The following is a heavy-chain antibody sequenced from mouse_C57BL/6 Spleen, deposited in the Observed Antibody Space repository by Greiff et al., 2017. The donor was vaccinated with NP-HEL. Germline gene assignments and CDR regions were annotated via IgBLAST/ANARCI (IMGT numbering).Heavy chain of an antibody. J-gene: IGHJ1*03. Sequence: EVKVVESGEGLVKPGGSLKLSCAASGFTFSSYAMSWVRQTPEKRLEWVAYISSGGDYIYYADTVKGRFTISRDNARNTLYLQMSSLKSEDTAMYYCTREATTVVRYFDVWGTGTTVTVSS. V-gene: IGHV5-9-1*02. CDR1: GFTFSSYA. D-gene: IGHD1-1*01. CDR2: ISSGGDYI. CDR3: TREATTVVRYFDV.